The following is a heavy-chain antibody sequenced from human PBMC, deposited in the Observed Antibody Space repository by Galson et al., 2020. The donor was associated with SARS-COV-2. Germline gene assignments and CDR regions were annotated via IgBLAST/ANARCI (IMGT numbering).Heavy chain of an antibody. V-gene: IGHV3-30*18. J-gene: IGHJ5*02. CDR3: AKDLSHKFAAVGPNWFDP. CDR1: GFTFRSYG. D-gene: IGHD6-13*01. Sequence: GGSLRLSCAASGFTFRSYGMHWVRQAPGKGLEWVAVISYDGSNKHYVDSVKGRFTISRDNSKNTLYLQMNSLRAEDTAVYYCAKDLSHKFAAVGPNWFDPWGQGTLVTVSS. CDR2: ISYDGSNK.